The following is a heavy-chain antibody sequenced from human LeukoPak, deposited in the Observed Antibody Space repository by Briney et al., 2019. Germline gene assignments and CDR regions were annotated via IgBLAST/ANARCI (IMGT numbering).Heavy chain of an antibody. Sequence: GGSLRLSCAASGFTFSNYWMHWVRQALGKGPVWVSRINSDRRTTSYADSVKGRFTISRDNGKNTLYLQMNSLRVEDTAVYYCARGSSTWHLDYWGEGTLVTVSS. CDR2: INSDRRTT. CDR1: GFTFSNYW. CDR3: ARGSSTWHLDY. J-gene: IGHJ4*02. V-gene: IGHV3-74*01. D-gene: IGHD6-13*01.